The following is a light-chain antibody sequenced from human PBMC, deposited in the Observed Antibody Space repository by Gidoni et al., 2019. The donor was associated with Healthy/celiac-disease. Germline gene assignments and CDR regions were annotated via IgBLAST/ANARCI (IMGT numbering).Light chain of an antibody. Sequence: EMVLHQPPATPSLSPGESATLSGRASQSVSSYLAWYQQKPGQAPRLLIYDASNRATGIPARFSGSGSGTDFTLTISSLEPEDFAVYYCQQRSSWPLFTFGPXTKVDIK. CDR1: QSVSSY. CDR2: DAS. J-gene: IGKJ3*01. V-gene: IGKV3-11*01. CDR3: QQRSSWPLFT.